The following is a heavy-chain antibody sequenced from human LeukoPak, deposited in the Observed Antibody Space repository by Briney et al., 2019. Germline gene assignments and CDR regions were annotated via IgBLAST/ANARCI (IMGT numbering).Heavy chain of an antibody. CDR1: GFTLSNYW. V-gene: IGHV3-7*01. CDR2: IKQDGSEK. D-gene: IGHD3-10*01. J-gene: IGHJ4*02. Sequence: GGSLRLSCAASGFTLSNYWMTWVRQAPGEGLEWVANIKQDGSEKYYVDSVKGRFTISRDNAKNSLYLQMNSLRAEDTAVYYCARRSDYYGSGSYPDYWGQGTLVTVSS. CDR3: ARRSDYYGSGSYPDY.